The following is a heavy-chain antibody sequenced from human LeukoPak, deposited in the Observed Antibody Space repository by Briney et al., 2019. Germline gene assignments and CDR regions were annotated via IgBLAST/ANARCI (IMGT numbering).Heavy chain of an antibody. CDR3: ASPPVAGTLYFDY. Sequence: GGSLRLSCAASGFTFSSYAMHWVRQAPGKGLEWVAVISYDGSNKYYADSVKGRFTISRDNSKITLYLQMNSLRAEDTAVYYCASPPVAGTLYFDYWGQGTLVTVSS. J-gene: IGHJ4*02. D-gene: IGHD6-19*01. CDR1: GFTFSSYA. V-gene: IGHV3-30-3*01. CDR2: ISYDGSNK.